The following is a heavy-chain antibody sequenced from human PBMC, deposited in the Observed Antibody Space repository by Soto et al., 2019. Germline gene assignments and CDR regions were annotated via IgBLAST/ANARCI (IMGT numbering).Heavy chain of an antibody. Sequence: EVQLLESGGGLVQPGGSLRLVCAASGFTFNNYAMTWVRQALGKGLEWVSAISGGGDTTSYADSVKGRFTVSRDGSKNTLYLQMSSLRAEDTALYYCAKGRGGSGSLTPRVDFWGQGTLVTVSS. J-gene: IGHJ4*02. CDR1: GFTFNNYA. V-gene: IGHV3-23*01. D-gene: IGHD3-10*01. CDR2: ISGGGDTT. CDR3: AKGRGGSGSLTPRVDF.